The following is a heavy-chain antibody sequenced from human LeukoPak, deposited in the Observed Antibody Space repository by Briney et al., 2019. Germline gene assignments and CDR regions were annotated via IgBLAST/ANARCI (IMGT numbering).Heavy chain of an antibody. V-gene: IGHV1-18*01. J-gene: IGHJ4*02. CDR1: GYTFTSYG. CDR3: ARGYITMGYYDY. CDR2: ISAYNGNT. D-gene: IGHD5-18*01. Sequence: ASVKVSCKASGYTFTSYGISWVRLAPGQGLEWMGWISAYNGNTNYAQKLQGRVTMTTDTSTSTAYMELRSLRSDDTAVYYCARGYITMGYYDYWGQGALVTVSS.